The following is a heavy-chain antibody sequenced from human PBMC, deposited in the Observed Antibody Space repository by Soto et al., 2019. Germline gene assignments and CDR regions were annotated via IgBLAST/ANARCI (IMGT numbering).Heavy chain of an antibody. J-gene: IGHJ4*02. CDR3: ARGVVVVVAATPLDY. CDR2: ISYDGSNN. CDR1: GFTFSDNA. V-gene: IGHV3-30-3*01. Sequence: QVQLVESGGGVVQPGRSLRLSCAASGFTFSDNAMHWVRQAPGKGLEWVAVISYDGSNNYYGDSVKGRFTISRDNSNNTLYLQMNSLRAEDTAVYYCARGVVVVVAATPLDYWGQGTLVTVSS. D-gene: IGHD2-15*01.